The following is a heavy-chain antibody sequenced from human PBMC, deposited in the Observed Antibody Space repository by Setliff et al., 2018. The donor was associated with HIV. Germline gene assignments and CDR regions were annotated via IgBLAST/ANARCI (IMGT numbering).Heavy chain of an antibody. CDR1: GGAFGSYA. CDR3: ARSGYGDYDVEAPWDY. V-gene: IGHV1-69*05. D-gene: IGHD4-17*01. CDR2: IIPMFGTA. J-gene: IGHJ4*02. Sequence: ASVKVSCKASGGAFGSYAVSWVRQAPGQGLEWMGGIIPMFGTAKYAQKFQARVTLTTDESTSTAYMEVSGLKSDDTAVYYCARSGYGDYDVEAPWDYWGQGTLVTVSS.